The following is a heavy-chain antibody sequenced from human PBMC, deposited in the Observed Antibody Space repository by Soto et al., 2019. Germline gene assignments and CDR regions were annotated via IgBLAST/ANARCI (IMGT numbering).Heavy chain of an antibody. D-gene: IGHD3-22*01. CDR3: ARVKGSGYHNWFDP. CDR1: GYTFTIYA. Sequence: ASVKVSCKASGYTFTIYAMHWVRQAPGQGLEWMGWISAYNGNTNYAQKLQGRVTMTTDTSTSTAYMELRSLRSDDTAVYYCARVKGSGYHNWFDPWGQGTLVTVSS. V-gene: IGHV1-18*01. CDR2: ISAYNGNT. J-gene: IGHJ5*02.